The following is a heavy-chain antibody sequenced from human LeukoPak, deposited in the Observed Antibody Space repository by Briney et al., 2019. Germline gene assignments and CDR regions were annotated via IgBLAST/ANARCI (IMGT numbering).Heavy chain of an antibody. CDR1: GGSFSGYY. CDR2: INHSGST. CDR3: ARGHYYGSGSYYKVVRKMYYFDY. V-gene: IGHV4-34*01. Sequence: PSETLSLTYAVYGGSFSGYYWSWIRQPPGKGLEWIGEINHSGSTNYNPSLKSRVTISVDTSKNQFSLKLSSVTAADTAVYYCARGHYYGSGSYYKVVRKMYYFDYWGQGTLVTVSS. D-gene: IGHD3-10*01. J-gene: IGHJ4*02.